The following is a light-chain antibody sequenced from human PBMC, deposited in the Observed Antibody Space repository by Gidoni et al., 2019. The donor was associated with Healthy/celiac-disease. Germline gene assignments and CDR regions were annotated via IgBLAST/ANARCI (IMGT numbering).Light chain of an antibody. Sequence: EIVLTQSPATLSLSPGETATLSCRASQSVSSYLAWYQQKPGQAPRLLIYDAANRATGIPARFSGSGSGTDVTLTISSRVPEEFAVYYCQQRSNWPPLTFGGGTKVEIK. CDR1: QSVSSY. V-gene: IGKV3-11*01. CDR3: QQRSNWPPLT. J-gene: IGKJ4*01. CDR2: DAA.